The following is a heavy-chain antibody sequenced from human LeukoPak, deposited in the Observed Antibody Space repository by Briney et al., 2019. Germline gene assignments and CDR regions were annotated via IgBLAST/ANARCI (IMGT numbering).Heavy chain of an antibody. V-gene: IGHV1-46*01. D-gene: IGHD3-22*01. CDR2: INPSGGST. J-gene: IGHJ3*02. CDR3: ARGAYYYDPQGAFDI. CDR1: GYTFTSYY. Sequence: ASVKVSCKASGYTFTSYYMHWVRQAPGQGLEWMGIINPSGGSTTYALKFQGRFTMTRDTSTNTIYMELSSLTSEDTAVYYCARGAYYYDPQGAFDIWGQGTVVTVSS.